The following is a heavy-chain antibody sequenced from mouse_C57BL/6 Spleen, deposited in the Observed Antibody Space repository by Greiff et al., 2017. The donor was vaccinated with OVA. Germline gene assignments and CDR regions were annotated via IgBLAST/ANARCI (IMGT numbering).Heavy chain of an antibody. D-gene: IGHD2-3*01. CDR3: ARSDGYYPMDY. V-gene: IGHV1-69*01. Sequence: QVQLKQPGAELVMPGASVKLSCKASGYTFTSYWMHWVKQRPGQGLEWIGEIDPSDSYTNYNQKFKGKSTLTVDKSSSTAYMQLSSLTSEDSAVYYCARSDGYYPMDYWGQGTSVTVSS. CDR1: GYTFTSYW. J-gene: IGHJ4*01. CDR2: IDPSDSYT.